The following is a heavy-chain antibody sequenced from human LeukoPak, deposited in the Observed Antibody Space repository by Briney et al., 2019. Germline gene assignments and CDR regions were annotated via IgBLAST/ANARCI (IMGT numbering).Heavy chain of an antibody. CDR3: ARDVLWFGESTFDY. CDR1: GFTFSSYA. J-gene: IGHJ4*02. CDR2: ISSSSSYI. V-gene: IGHV3-21*01. Sequence: PGGSLRLSCAASGFTFSSYAMYWVRQAPGKGLEWVSSISSSSSYIYYADSVKGRFTISRDNAKNSLYLQMNSLRAEDTAVYYCARDVLWFGESTFDYWGQGTLVTVSS. D-gene: IGHD3-10*01.